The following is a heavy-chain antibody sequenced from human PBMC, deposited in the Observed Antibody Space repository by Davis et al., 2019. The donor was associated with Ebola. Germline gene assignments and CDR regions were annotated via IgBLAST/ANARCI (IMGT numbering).Heavy chain of an antibody. CDR2: ISAYNGNT. Sequence: ASVKVSCKASGYRFTSFGISWVRQAPGQGLEWMGWISAYNGNTNYAQKLQGRVTLTTDTSTSTAYMDVRSLRSDDSAVYYCARGSFGDYMFDHWGQGTLVTVSS. D-gene: IGHD4-17*01. CDR1: GYRFTSFG. CDR3: ARGSFGDYMFDH. V-gene: IGHV1-18*01. J-gene: IGHJ4*02.